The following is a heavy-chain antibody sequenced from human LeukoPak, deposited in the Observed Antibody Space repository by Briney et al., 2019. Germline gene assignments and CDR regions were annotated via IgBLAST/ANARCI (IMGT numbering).Heavy chain of an antibody. D-gene: IGHD3-3*01. CDR2: ISSSSSYI. CDR1: GFTFSSYS. Sequence: GGSLRLSCAASGFTFSSYSMNWVRQAPGKGLEWVSSISSSSSYIYYADSVKGRFTIPRDNAKNTLYLQMNSLRAEDTAVYYCAREPENYDFWSGYPYYYYYGMDVWGQGTTVTVSS. CDR3: AREPENYDFWSGYPYYYYYGMDV. V-gene: IGHV3-21*01. J-gene: IGHJ6*02.